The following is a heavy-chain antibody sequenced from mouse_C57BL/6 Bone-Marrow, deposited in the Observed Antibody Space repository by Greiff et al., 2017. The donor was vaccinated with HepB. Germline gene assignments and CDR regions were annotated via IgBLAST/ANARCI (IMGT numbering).Heavy chain of an antibody. Sequence: EVQVVESGGGLVQPKGSLKLSCAASGFTFNTYAMHWVRQAPGKGLEWVARIRSKSSNYATYYADSVKDRFTISRDDSQSMLYLQMNNLKPEDTAVYYWVRDSYSNLDYWGQGTTLTVSS. CDR1: GFTFNTYA. V-gene: IGHV10-3*01. J-gene: IGHJ2*01. CDR3: VRDSYSNLDY. CDR2: IRSKSSNYAT. D-gene: IGHD2-5*01.